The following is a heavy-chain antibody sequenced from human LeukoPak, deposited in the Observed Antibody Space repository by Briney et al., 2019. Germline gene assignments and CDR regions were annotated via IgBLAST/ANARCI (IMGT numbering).Heavy chain of an antibody. CDR2: ISSSGGTT. D-gene: IGHD3-22*01. CDR3: ARAYDSSGYWPEYFHH. CDR1: GFTFSSYA. Sequence: GGSLRLSCAASGFTFSSYAMSWVRQAPGKGLERVSSISSSGGTTYYADSVRGRFTISRDHSKNTLFLQMNSLRAEDTAVYYCARAYDSSGYWPEYFHHWGQGTLVTVSP. V-gene: IGHV3-23*01. J-gene: IGHJ1*01.